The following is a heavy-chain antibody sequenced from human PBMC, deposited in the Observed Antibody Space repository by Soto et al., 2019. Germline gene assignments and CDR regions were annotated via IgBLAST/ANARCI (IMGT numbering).Heavy chain of an antibody. Sequence: GGSLRLSCAASGFTFTTYWMHWVRQAPGRGLVWVSRINNDGSSTNYAASVKGRFTISRDNAKNTLYLQMNSLRAEDTAVYYCVRVGDILTGYYPDYWGQGTLVTVSS. D-gene: IGHD3-9*01. CDR2: INNDGSST. V-gene: IGHV3-74*01. J-gene: IGHJ4*02. CDR1: GFTFTTYW. CDR3: VRVGDILTGYYPDY.